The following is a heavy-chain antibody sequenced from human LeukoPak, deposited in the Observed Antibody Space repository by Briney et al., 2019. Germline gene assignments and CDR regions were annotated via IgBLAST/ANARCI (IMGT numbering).Heavy chain of an antibody. Sequence: ASVKVSCKASGYTFTGYYMHWVRQAPGQGLEWMGWINPNSGGTNYAQKFQGRVTMTRDTSISTAYMELSRLRSDDTGVYYCARDTHYSTLYNWFDPWGQGTLVTVSS. CDR3: ARDTHYSTLYNWFDP. J-gene: IGHJ5*02. V-gene: IGHV1-2*02. CDR1: GYTFTGYY. CDR2: INPNSGGT. D-gene: IGHD4-11*01.